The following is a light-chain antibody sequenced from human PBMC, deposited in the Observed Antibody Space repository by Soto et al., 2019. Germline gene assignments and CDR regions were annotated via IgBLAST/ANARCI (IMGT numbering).Light chain of an antibody. CDR1: QNVLYSSNNKNY. Sequence: DIVMTQSPDSLAVSLGERATINCKSSQNVLYSSNNKNYLAWYQQKPGQPPKLLIYWASTRESGVPVRFSGSGSGTDVTLTISCLQAKDVAVYFCQQYFGTPYTFGKGTKLEIK. CDR2: WAS. J-gene: IGKJ2*01. V-gene: IGKV4-1*01. CDR3: QQYFGTPYT.